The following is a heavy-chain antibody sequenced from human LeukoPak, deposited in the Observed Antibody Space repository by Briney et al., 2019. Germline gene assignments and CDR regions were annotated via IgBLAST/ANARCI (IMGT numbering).Heavy chain of an antibody. CDR3: ARSHYDILTGYYPNNFDY. Sequence: GASVKVSCKASGYTFTSYGISWVRQAPGQGLEWMGWISAYNGNTNYAQKFQGRVTMTRDTSISTAYMELSRLRSDDTAVYYCARSHYDILTGYYPNNFDYWGQGTLVTVSS. V-gene: IGHV1-18*01. CDR2: ISAYNGNT. J-gene: IGHJ4*02. CDR1: GYTFTSYG. D-gene: IGHD3-9*01.